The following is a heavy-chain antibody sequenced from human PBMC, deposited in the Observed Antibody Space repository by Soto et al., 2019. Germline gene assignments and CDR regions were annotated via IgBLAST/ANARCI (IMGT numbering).Heavy chain of an antibody. CDR2: ISNSGST. CDR1: GDSVSSRSYY. V-gene: IGHV4-61*01. CDR3: AREYFDSPGYYYPAPLGY. J-gene: IGHJ4*02. Sequence: KTSETLSLTCTVSGDSVSSRSYYWSWIRQPPGKGLEWIAYISNSGSTKSNPSLKSRVTISIDTSKNQFSLQLSSVTAADTAIYYCAREYFDSPGYYYPAPLGYWGQGTLVTVSS. D-gene: IGHD3-22*01.